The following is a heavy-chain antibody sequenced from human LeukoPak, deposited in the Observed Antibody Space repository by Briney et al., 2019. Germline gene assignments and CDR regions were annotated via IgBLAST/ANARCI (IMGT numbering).Heavy chain of an antibody. CDR3: ARHRGRDGYFDY. V-gene: IGHV4-39*01. CDR1: GASISSSTYY. CDR2: ASYSGNT. Sequence: SETLSLTCTVSGASISSSTYYWGWIRQPPGKGLEWIGSASYSGNTYYNPSLKSRVTILVDTSKNQFSLKMTSVTAADTAVYYCARHRGRDGYFDYWGQGTLVTVSS. D-gene: IGHD5-24*01. J-gene: IGHJ4*02.